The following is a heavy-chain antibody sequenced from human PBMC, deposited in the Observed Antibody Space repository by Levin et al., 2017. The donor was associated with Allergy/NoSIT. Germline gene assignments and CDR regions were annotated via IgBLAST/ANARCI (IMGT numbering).Heavy chain of an antibody. J-gene: IGHJ4*02. D-gene: IGHD5-18*01. CDR2: IYYSGST. V-gene: IGHV4-59*01. Sequence: NPSETLSLTCTVTGGSISPYYWSWIRQPPGKGLEWIGYIYYSGSTNYNPSLTSRVTISVDTSKNHFSLMLTSVTAADTAVYFCARVVPAYSYDTKWLDFWGQGTLVTVSS. CDR3: ARVVPAYSYDTKWLDF. CDR1: GGSISPYY.